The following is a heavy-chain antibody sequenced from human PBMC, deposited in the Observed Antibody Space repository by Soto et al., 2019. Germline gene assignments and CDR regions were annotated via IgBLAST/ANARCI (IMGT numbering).Heavy chain of an antibody. CDR1: GFSFNNAW. CDR3: TTGLGRAFDI. J-gene: IGHJ3*02. D-gene: IGHD3-10*01. V-gene: IGHV3-15*07. Sequence: EAQLVESGGGLVKPGGSLGLSCAASGFSFNNAWLHWVRQAPGKGLEWVGRVKSRADGATTDYAAPVKGRFTISRDDSQKMFYVQMNSLKLEDTAVYFCTTGLGRAFDIWGQGAMVTVSS. CDR2: VKSRADGATT.